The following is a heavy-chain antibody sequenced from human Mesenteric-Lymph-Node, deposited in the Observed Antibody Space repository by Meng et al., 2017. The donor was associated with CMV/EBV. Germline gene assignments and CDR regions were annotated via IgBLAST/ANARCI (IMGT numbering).Heavy chain of an antibody. D-gene: IGHD2-15*01. CDR2: INPSGGST. V-gene: IGHV1-46*01. J-gene: IGHJ6*02. CDR1: GYTFTSYY. CDR3: ARAANIAAYYYGMDV. Sequence: ASVKVSCKASGYTFTSYYMHWVRQAPGQGLEWMGIINPSGGSTSYAQKFQGRVTMTRDTSTSTVYMELSSLRSEDTAVYYCARAANIAAYYYGMDVWGQGTTVTVSS.